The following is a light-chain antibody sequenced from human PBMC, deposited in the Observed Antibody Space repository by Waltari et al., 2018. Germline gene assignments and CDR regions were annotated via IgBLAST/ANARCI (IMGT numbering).Light chain of an antibody. Sequence: IQMTQSPSTLSASVGDSVTITCRASQSLNNWLAWYQQKPGKAPKLLIYTASTLQNGVPSRFSGSASGTEFTLTIDSLQSEDFATYYCQQYNTYPRTFGQGSKVELK. J-gene: IGKJ1*01. CDR2: TAS. V-gene: IGKV1-5*03. CDR1: QSLNNW. CDR3: QQYNTYPRT.